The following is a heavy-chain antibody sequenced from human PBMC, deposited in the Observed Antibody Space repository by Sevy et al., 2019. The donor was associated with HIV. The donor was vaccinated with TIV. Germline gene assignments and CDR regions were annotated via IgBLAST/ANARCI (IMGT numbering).Heavy chain of an antibody. J-gene: IGHJ4*02. V-gene: IGHV4-61*02. D-gene: IGHD3-22*01. CDR3: ARDVRGPYDSSGPHFDY. CDR1: GVSISSGSYY. CDR2: IYTSGST. Sequence: SETLSLTCTVSGVSISSGSYYWSWIRQPAGKGLEWIGRIYTSGSTNYNPSPKSRVTISIETSKNQFSLTLSYVTAADTAVYYCARDVRGPYDSSGPHFDYWGQGTLVTVSS.